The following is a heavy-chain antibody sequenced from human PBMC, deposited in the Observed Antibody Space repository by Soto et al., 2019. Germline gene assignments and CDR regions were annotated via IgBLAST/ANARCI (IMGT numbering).Heavy chain of an antibody. J-gene: IGHJ4*02. Sequence: EVQLVESGGDLVQPGGSLRLSCEASGFTFGDSGMGWVRQAPGKGMEWISYITLRSIIYYADSVKGRFTISRDNARSSLFLQMFSLRAEDTAVYYCARGMCDCCSRGRYFDYWGQGTLVTVSS. D-gene: IGHD2-21*02. CDR3: ARGMCDCCSRGRYFDY. CDR1: GFTFGDSG. V-gene: IGHV3-48*01. CDR2: ITLRSII.